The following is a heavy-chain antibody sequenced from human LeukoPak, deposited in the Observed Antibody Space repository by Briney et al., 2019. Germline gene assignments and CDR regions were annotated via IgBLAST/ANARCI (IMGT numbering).Heavy chain of an antibody. CDR1: GFTLRTYA. D-gene: IGHD6-13*01. V-gene: IGHV3-23*01. CDR2: LSDSGDGT. CDR3: AKDKAPGSWHTPSDF. Sequence: GGSLRLSCAASGFTLRTYAISCVRQAPGKGLEWVSGLSDSGDGTYYAESVKGRFTISRDNSTNTVFLQMNSLRADDTAKYYCAKDKAPGSWHTPSDFWGQGTLVTVSS. J-gene: IGHJ4*02.